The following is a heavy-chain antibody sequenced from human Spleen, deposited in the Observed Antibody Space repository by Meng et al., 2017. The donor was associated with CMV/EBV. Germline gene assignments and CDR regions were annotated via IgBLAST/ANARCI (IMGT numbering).Heavy chain of an antibody. J-gene: IGHJ4*02. CDR2: ISSSSSYI. V-gene: IGHV3-21*01. CDR1: GSAISSYS. Sequence: SGSAISSYSMNWVRQAPGKGLEWVSSISSSSSYIYYAGSVKGRFTISRDNAKNSLYLQMNSLRAEDTAVYYCARSSHDSGSYSRFFDYWGQGTLVTVSS. CDR3: ARSSHDSGSYSRFFDY. D-gene: IGHD1-26*01.